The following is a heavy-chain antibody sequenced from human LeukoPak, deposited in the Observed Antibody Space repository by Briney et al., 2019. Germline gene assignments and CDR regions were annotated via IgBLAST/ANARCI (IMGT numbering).Heavy chain of an antibody. J-gene: IGHJ3*02. CDR2: IYPGDSDI. V-gene: IGHV5-51*01. Sequence: GESLKISCKGSEYSFTSYWIGWVRQMPGKGLEWMGIIYPGDSDIRYSPSLQGQVTISADKSISTAYLQWSSLKASDTAMYYCARVNPGTSFEDGFDIWGQGTMVTVSS. CDR3: ARVNPGTSFEDGFDI. D-gene: IGHD2-2*01. CDR1: EYSFTSYW.